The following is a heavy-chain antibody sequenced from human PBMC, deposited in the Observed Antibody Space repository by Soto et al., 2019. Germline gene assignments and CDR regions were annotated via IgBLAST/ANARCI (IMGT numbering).Heavy chain of an antibody. J-gene: IGHJ4*02. CDR1: GGSRNNYY. Sequence: SETLSLTCTVSGGSRNNYYWSWIRQSPGRGLEWIGCSYYSGTTNYNPSLSSRVTISIGASKPQCSLRLRSVTAADTAVYYCARRQDWNDLIDNWGPGTLVPGSS. V-gene: IGHV4-59*01. D-gene: IGHD1-1*01. CDR3: ARRQDWNDLIDN. CDR2: SYYSGTT.